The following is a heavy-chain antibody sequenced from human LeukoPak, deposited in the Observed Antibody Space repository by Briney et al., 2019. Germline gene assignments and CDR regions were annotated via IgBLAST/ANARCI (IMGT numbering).Heavy chain of an antibody. D-gene: IGHD3-10*01. CDR2: IKKDGSEK. V-gene: IGHV3-7*01. CDR3: ARLLVYNSGGEAFDY. CDR1: GFTFSRYW. Sequence: GGSLRLSCAASGFTFSRYWMSWVRQAPGKGLEWVANIKKDGSEKYYVDSVKGRFTISRDNAKNSLYLQMNSLRAEDTAVYYCARLLVYNSGGEAFDYWGPGTLVAVSS. J-gene: IGHJ4*02.